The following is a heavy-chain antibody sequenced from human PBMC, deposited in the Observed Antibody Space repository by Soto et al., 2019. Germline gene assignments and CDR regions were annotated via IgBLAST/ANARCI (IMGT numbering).Heavy chain of an antibody. CDR3: ATRRGDGYNEY. J-gene: IGHJ4*02. CDR1: GGNFSSYT. V-gene: IGHV1-69*02. D-gene: IGHD3-10*01. Sequence: QVQLVQSGAEVKKPASSVKVSCKASGGNFSSYTISWVRQAPGQGLEWMGRIIPILGIANYAQKFQGRVTITADKTTSTAYMERSSLRSEDTAVYYCATRRGDGYNEYWGQGTLVTVSS. CDR2: IIPILGIA.